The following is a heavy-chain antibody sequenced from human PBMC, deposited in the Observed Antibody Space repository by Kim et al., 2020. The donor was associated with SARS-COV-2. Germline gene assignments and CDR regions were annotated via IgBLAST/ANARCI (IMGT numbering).Heavy chain of an antibody. CDR3: VRDRDGYNSFDY. CDR1: GFSFSDNY. D-gene: IGHD5-12*01. V-gene: IGHV3-11*06. J-gene: IGHJ4*02. Sequence: GGSLRLSCAASGFSFSDNYMTWIRQAPGQGLEWLSDISGSGHTSYTDSVKGRFTISRDNDKKSLYLQMNSLRVEDTAVYYCVRDRDGYNSFDYWGQGPLVPVPS. CDR2: ISGSGHT.